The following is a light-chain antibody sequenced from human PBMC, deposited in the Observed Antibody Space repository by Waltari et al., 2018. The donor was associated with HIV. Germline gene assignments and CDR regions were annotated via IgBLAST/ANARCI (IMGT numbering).Light chain of an antibody. CDR1: QSVSSN. CDR3: QQYNNWPRSVT. J-gene: IGKJ4*01. V-gene: IGKV3-15*01. Sequence: EIVMTQSPATLSVSPGERATLSCRASQSVSSNLAWYQQKPGQAPRLLIYGASTRATGIPARFSGSGSGTEFTLTISSLQSEDFAVYYCQQYNNWPRSVTFGGGTKVEIK. CDR2: GAS.